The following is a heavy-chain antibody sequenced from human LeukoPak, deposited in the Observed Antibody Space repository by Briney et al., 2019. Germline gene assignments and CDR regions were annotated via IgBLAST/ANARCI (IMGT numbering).Heavy chain of an antibody. CDR3: AREKSTSR. CDR2: INPNSGGT. V-gene: IGHV1-2*02. J-gene: IGHJ1*01. CDR1: GYSFTSYW. D-gene: IGHD5/OR15-5a*01. Sequence: GESLKISCKGSGYSFTSYWIGWVRQAPGQGLEWMGWINPNSGGTNYAQKFQGRVTMTRDTSISTAYMELSRLRSDDTAVYYCAREKSTSRWGQGTLVTVSS.